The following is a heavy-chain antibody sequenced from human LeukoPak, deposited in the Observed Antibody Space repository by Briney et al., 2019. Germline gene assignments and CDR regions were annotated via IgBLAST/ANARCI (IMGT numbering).Heavy chain of an antibody. V-gene: IGHV1-18*04. CDR2: ISADNGNP. CDR1: GYTFTGYY. Sequence: GASVKVSFKASGYTFTGYYMHWVRQAPGQGLEWMGWISADNGNPNYAQNFQGRVTMTTETSTSTAYMGLRSLRYDDTAVYFCARDSGYSESSGYLYWGQGTLVTVSS. CDR3: ARDSGYSESSGYLY. D-gene: IGHD3-22*01. J-gene: IGHJ4*02.